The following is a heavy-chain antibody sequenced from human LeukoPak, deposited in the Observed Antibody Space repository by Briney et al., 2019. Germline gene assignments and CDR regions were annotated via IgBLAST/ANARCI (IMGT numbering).Heavy chain of an antibody. CDR1: GYSFTSYW. D-gene: IGHD5-18*01. CDR3: ARRGEYSCGPDY. Sequence: GESLKISCTGSGYSFTSYWSGWVRQMRGKGLGWMGIIYAGNSDTRYRPSFHGQVTNSADKAISTAYLQWSSLKASDTAMYYCARRGEYSCGPDYWGQGTLVTVSS. CDR2: IYAGNSDT. J-gene: IGHJ4*02. V-gene: IGHV5-51*01.